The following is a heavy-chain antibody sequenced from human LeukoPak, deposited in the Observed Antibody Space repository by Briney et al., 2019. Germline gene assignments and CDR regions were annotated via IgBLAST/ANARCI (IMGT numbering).Heavy chain of an antibody. D-gene: IGHD3-16*01. CDR3: ARVLGVIAANPIDY. Sequence: NPSETLSLTCAVYGGSFSGYYWSWIRQPPGEGLEWIGNIYYSGSTYYNPSLKSRVTISVDTSKNQFSLRLTSVTAADTAVYYCARVLGVIAANPIDYWGQGTLVTVSS. V-gene: IGHV4-34*01. J-gene: IGHJ4*02. CDR2: IYYSGST. CDR1: GGSFSGYY.